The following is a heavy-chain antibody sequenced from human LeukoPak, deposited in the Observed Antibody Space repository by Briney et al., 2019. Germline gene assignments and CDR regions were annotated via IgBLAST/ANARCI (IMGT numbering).Heavy chain of an antibody. CDR3: ARDLGSGIAEPFDH. CDR2: ISAYNGNT. CDR1: GYTFTNYG. D-gene: IGHD6-13*01. Sequence: GASVKVSCKASGYTFTNYGISWVRRAPGQGLEWMGWISAYNGNTNYAQKLQGRVTVTTDTSTSTAYMELRSLRSDDTAVYYCARDLGSGIAEPFDHWGQGTLVTVSS. V-gene: IGHV1-18*01. J-gene: IGHJ4*02.